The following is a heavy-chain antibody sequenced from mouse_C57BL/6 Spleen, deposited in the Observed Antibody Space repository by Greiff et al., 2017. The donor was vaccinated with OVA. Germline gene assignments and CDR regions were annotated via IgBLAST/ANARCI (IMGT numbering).Heavy chain of an antibody. D-gene: IGHD1-1*01. V-gene: IGHV1-22*01. Sequence: EVQLQQSGPELVKPGASVKMSCKASGYTFTDYNMHWVKQSHGKSLEWIGYINPNNGGTSYNQKFKGKATLTVNKSSSTAYMELRSLTSEDSAVYYCAPITTVVDAMDYWGQGTSVTVSS. CDR3: APITTVVDAMDY. CDR1: GYTFTDYN. J-gene: IGHJ4*01. CDR2: INPNNGGT.